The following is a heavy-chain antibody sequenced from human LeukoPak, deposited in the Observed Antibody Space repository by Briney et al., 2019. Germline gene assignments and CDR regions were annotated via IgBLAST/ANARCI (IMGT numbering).Heavy chain of an antibody. CDR3: ARDDVVAATPMGY. CDR2: ITGSGGST. Sequence: GGSLRLSCAASGFTFSNYGMNWVRQAPGKGLEWVSGITGSGGSTYYADSVKGRFTISRDNSKNTLYLQMNSLRAEDTAVYYCARDDVVAATPMGYWGQGTLVTVSS. D-gene: IGHD2-15*01. V-gene: IGHV3-23*01. J-gene: IGHJ4*02. CDR1: GFTFSNYG.